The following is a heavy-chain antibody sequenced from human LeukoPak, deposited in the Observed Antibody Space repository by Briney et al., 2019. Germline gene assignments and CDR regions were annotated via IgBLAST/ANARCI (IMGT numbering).Heavy chain of an antibody. J-gene: IGHJ4*02. CDR3: ARQIASAGTAGFDF. V-gene: IGHV4-4*07. D-gene: IGHD6-13*01. CDR1: GGSISSYY. Sequence: SETLSLTCTVSGGSISSYYWSWIRQPAGKGLEWIGRIYSTGSTNYNPSLKSRVTVSVDTSKNQFSLRLRLVTAADTAVYYCARQIASAGTAGFDFWGQGALVTVSS. CDR2: IYSTGST.